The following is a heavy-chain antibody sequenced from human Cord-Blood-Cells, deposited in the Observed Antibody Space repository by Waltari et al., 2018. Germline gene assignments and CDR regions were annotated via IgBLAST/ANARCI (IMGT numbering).Heavy chain of an antibody. CDR1: GGSFRGYY. Sequence: QLQLQQWGAGLLKPSETLSLTCAVSGGSFRGYYWTWLTQPPGKGLAWIGEINHSGSTNYNPSLKSRVTISVDTSKNQFSLKLSSVTAADTAVYYCARKGRIRGVIITSWYFDLWGRGTLVTVSS. CDR3: ARKGRIRGVIITSWYFDL. CDR2: INHSGST. J-gene: IGHJ2*01. D-gene: IGHD3-10*01. V-gene: IGHV4-34*01.